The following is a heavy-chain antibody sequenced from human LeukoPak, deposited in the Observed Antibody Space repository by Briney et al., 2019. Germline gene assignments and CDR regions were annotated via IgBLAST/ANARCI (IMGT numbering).Heavy chain of an antibody. D-gene: IGHD2-15*01. CDR1: GFTFDDYA. CDR3: GKDWAATVWGTDH. Sequence: GGSERLSCAASGFTFDDYAMHWVRQVPGKGLERVSGISWNSGGIDYADSVRGRFAISRDNAKNSLYLQMNSLRSEDTAFYYCGKDWAATVWGTDHWGQGTLVTVSS. J-gene: IGHJ4*02. CDR2: ISWNSGGI. V-gene: IGHV3-9*01.